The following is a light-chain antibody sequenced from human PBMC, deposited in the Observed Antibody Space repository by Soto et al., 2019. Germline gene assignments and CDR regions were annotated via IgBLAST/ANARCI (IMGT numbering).Light chain of an antibody. Sequence: EIVLTQSPGTLSLSPGETATLYCRASQSVGSNYLAWYQQKPGQAPRVLIYGASSRATGFPDRFSGSGSGADFTLTISRLEPEDFAVYYCQQYTTSPFSSGPGTKVDIE. CDR3: QQYTTSPFS. V-gene: IGKV3-20*01. CDR2: GAS. CDR1: QSVGSNY. J-gene: IGKJ3*01.